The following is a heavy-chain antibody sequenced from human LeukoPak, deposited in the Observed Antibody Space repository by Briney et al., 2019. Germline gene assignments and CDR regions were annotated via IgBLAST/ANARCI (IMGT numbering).Heavy chain of an antibody. CDR3: ARLNDFGRIFDY. CDR2: ISSSSSYM. CDR1: GFGFSSYS. Sequence: PGGSLRLSCAVAGFGFSSYSMVWVRQAPGKGLEWVSSISSSSSYMFYANSVKGRFTISRDNAKNSVYLQMNSLRADDTAAYFCARLNDFGRIFDYWGQGTLVTVSS. J-gene: IGHJ4*02. V-gene: IGHV3-21*06. D-gene: IGHD3-3*01.